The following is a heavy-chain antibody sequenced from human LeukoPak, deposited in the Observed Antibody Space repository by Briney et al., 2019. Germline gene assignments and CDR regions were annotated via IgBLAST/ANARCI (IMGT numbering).Heavy chain of an antibody. CDR3: ASRAGKPGNTPWCFDY. D-gene: IGHD1-7*01. CDR2: IRQDGSET. CDR1: GFTFNTFN. V-gene: IGHV3-7*01. Sequence: GGSLRLSCAASGFTFNTFNMNWVRQAPGKGPEWVANIRQDGSETNYVDSVRGRFTIARDNTKNSLYLQMTRLRGEDTAVYYCASRAGKPGNTPWCFDYWGQGALVTVSS. J-gene: IGHJ4*02.